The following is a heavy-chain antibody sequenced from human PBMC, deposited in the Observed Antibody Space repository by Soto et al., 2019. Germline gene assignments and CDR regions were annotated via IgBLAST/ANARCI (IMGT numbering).Heavy chain of an antibody. D-gene: IGHD3-3*01. CDR3: AGDLGGSEGWFDP. CDR1: GGTFSSYA. Sequence: GASVKVSCKASGGTFSSYAISWLRQSPGQGLEWMGGIIPIFGTANYAQKFQGRVTITADESTSTAYMELSSLRSEDTAVYYCAGDLGGSEGWFDPWGQGTLVTVSS. CDR2: IIPIFGTA. J-gene: IGHJ5*02. V-gene: IGHV1-69*13.